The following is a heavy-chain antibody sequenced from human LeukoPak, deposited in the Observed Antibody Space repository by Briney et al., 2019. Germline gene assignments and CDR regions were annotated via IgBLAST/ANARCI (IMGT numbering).Heavy chain of an antibody. V-gene: IGHV3-30*02. CDR3: AKTGSSSWGYFDY. CDR2: IRNDGTIK. Sequence: GGSLRLSCAASGFTFRTYGMHWVRQAPSKGLEWVAFIRNDGTIKYYADSVKGRFTISRDNSKNTLYLQMNSLRAEDTAVYYCAKTGSSSWGYFDYWGQGTLVTVSS. D-gene: IGHD6-13*01. J-gene: IGHJ4*02. CDR1: GFTFRTYG.